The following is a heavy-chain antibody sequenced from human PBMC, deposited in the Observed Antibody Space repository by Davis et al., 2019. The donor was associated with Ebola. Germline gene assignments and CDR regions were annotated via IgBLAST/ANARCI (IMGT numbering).Heavy chain of an antibody. D-gene: IGHD1-14*01. V-gene: IGHV4-34*01. Sequence: MPSETLSLTCTVSGGSISSYYWSWIRQPPEKGLEWIGEINHGGTTNYNPSLRSRVVILADTPKNQFSLRLTSVTAADSGVYYCARGRGPHFFYSGLDVWGKGTPVTVAS. CDR1: GGSISSYY. CDR2: INHGGTT. J-gene: IGHJ6*04. CDR3: ARGRGPHFFYSGLDV.